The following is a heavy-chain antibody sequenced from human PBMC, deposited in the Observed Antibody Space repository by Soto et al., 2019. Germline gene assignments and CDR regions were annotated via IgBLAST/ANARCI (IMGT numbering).Heavy chain of an antibody. CDR1: GFTFSTYW. CDR3: SRSLNS. V-gene: IGHV3-7*01. Sequence: LRLSCAASGFTFSTYWMDWVRQTPGKGLEWVANINQDGSEKNYVDSVKGRFTISRDNAKNSLYLQMSSLTAEDSALYYCSRSLNSWGQGTLVTVSS. CDR2: INQDGSEK. J-gene: IGHJ4*02.